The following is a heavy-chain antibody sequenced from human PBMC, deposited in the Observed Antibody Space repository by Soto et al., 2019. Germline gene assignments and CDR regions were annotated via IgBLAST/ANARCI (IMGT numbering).Heavy chain of an antibody. CDR1: GYTFTGYA. CDR2: INAGNGNT. J-gene: IGHJ4*02. D-gene: IGHD4-17*01. Sequence: QVQLVQSGAEEKKPGASVKVSCKASGYTFTGYAMHWVRQASGQRLEWMGWINAGNGNTKYSQKFQGRVTITRATSAGAAYMELCSLSFADPAVYYCASAVAVPADFDYWGQGTLVTVSS. CDR3: ASAVAVPADFDY. V-gene: IGHV1-3*05.